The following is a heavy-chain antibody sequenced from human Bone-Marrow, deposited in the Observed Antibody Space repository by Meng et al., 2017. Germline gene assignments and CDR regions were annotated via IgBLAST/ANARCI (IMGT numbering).Heavy chain of an antibody. D-gene: IGHD6-13*01. CDR1: GFTFDDYA. J-gene: IGHJ2*01. V-gene: IGHV3-9*01. CDR2: ISWNSGSM. Sequence: SLKISCAASGFTFDDYAMHWVRQAPGKGLEWVSGISWNSGSMGYADSVKGRFNISRDNAKNSLYLQMNRLRAEDTAVYYCAKDSLTAAAGTGWYFDLWGRGTMVTVSS. CDR3: AKDSLTAAAGTGWYFDL.